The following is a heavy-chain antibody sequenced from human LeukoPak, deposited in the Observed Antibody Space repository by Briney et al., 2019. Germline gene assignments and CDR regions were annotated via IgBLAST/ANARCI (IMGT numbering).Heavy chain of an antibody. D-gene: IGHD1-26*01. CDR1: GFTFDDYG. CDR3: AKPPEVGATVGYFDY. Sequence: GGSLRLSCAASGFTFDDYGMSWVRQAPGKGLEWVSIIYSGDSTYYADSVKGRFTISIDNSKNTLYLQMNSLRAEDTAVYYCAKPPEVGATVGYFDYWGQGTLVTVSS. V-gene: IGHV3-66*02. J-gene: IGHJ4*02. CDR2: IYSGDST.